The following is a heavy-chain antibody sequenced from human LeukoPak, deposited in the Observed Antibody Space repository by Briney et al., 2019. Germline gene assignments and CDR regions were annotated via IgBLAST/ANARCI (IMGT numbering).Heavy chain of an antibody. CDR3: ASPVGATTVRAFDI. CDR1: GFTFSNSW. CDR2: TRNEANIYTT. J-gene: IGHJ3*02. V-gene: IGHV3-72*01. D-gene: IGHD1-26*01. Sequence: GGSLRLSCAASGFTFSNSWMHWVRQAPGKGLEWVGRTRNEANIYTTKYAASVKGRFTISRDDSKNSLYLQMNSLKTEDTAVYYCASPVGATTVRAFDIWGQGTMVTVSS.